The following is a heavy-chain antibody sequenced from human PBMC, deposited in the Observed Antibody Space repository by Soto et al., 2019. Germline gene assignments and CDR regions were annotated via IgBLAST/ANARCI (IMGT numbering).Heavy chain of an antibody. Sequence: GGSLRLSCAASGFTFSSYGMHWVRQAPGKGLEWVSYISSSGSTIYYADSVKGRFTISRDNAKNSLYLQMNSLRAEDTAVYYCAREGKYSSSWYRPHYYYYGMDVWGQGTTVTVSS. D-gene: IGHD6-13*01. CDR3: AREGKYSSSWYRPHYYYYGMDV. J-gene: IGHJ6*02. CDR1: GFTFSSYG. CDR2: ISSSGSTI. V-gene: IGHV3-48*04.